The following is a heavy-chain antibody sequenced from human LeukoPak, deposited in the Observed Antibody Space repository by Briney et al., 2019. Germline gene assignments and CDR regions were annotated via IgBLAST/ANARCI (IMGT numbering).Heavy chain of an antibody. CDR2: INAGNGNT. Sequence: GASVKVSCKASGYTFTSYAMHWVRQAPGQRLECMGWINAGNGNTKYSQEFQGRVTITRDTSASTAYMELSSLRSEDMAVYYCARGPFLRFLEWLPRDNWFDPWGQGTLVTVSS. CDR1: GYTFTSYA. V-gene: IGHV1-3*03. D-gene: IGHD3-3*01. CDR3: ARGPFLRFLEWLPRDNWFDP. J-gene: IGHJ5*02.